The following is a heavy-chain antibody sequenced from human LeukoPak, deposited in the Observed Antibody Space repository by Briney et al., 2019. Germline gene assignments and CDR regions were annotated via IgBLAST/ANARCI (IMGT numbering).Heavy chain of an antibody. CDR3: ARPRVVGATTALLY. Sequence: GGSLRLSCAASGFTFSSYSMNWVRQAPGKELEWVSSISSSSSYIYYADSVKGRFTISRDNAKNSLYLQMNSLRAEDTAVYYCARPRVVGATTALLYWGQGTLVTVSS. CDR1: GFTFSSYS. V-gene: IGHV3-21*01. CDR2: ISSSSSYI. J-gene: IGHJ4*02. D-gene: IGHD1-26*01.